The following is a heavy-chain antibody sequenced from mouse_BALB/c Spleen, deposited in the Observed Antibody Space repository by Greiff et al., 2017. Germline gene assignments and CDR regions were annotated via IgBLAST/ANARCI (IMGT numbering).Heavy chain of an antibody. CDR3: ARAYYDYDSWFAY. CDR2: ISSGGSYT. V-gene: IGHV5-9-4*01. D-gene: IGHD2-4*01. Sequence: EVKLMESGGGLVKPGGSLKLSCAASGFTFSSYAMSWVRQSPEKRLEWVAEISSGGSYTYYPDTVTGRFTISRDNAKNTLYLEMSSLRSEDTAMYYCARAYYDYDSWFAYWGQGTLVTVSA. J-gene: IGHJ3*01. CDR1: GFTFSSYA.